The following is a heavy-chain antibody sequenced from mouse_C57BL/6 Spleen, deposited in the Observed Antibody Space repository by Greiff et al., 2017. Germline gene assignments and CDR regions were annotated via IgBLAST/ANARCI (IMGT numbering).Heavy chain of an antibody. CDR3: ARMKGGYDAMDY. D-gene: IGHD3-2*02. CDR1: GYTFTSYW. V-gene: IGHV1-50*01. CDR2: IDPSDSYT. J-gene: IGHJ4*01. Sequence: QVQLQQPGAELVKPGASVKLSCKASGYTFTSYWMQWVKQRPGPGLEWIGEIDPSDSYTNYNQKFKGKATLTVDTSSSTAYMQLSSLTSEDSAVYYCARMKGGYDAMDYWGQGTSVTVSS.